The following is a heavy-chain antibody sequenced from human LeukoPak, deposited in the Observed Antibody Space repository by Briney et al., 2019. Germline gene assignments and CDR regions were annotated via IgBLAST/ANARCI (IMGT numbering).Heavy chain of an antibody. D-gene: IGHD1-26*01. J-gene: IGHJ4*02. CDR1: GFTFSDHY. V-gene: IGHV3-72*01. CDR2: TRNKANSYTT. Sequence: GGSLRLSCAASGFTFSDHYMDWVRQAPGKGLEWVGRTRNKANSYTTEYAASVKGRFTISRDDSKNSLYLQMNSLKTEDTAVYYCARDGASGSYANYFDYWGQGTLVTVSS. CDR3: ARDGASGSYANYFDY.